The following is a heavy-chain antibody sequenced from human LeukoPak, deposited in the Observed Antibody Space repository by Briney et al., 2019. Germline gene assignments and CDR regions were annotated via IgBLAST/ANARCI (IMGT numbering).Heavy chain of an antibody. J-gene: IGHJ4*02. CDR3: ARGIADPYSFDS. CDR1: GGSISSGGYY. D-gene: IGHD6-13*01. V-gene: IGHV4-31*03. CDR2: IYYSGST. Sequence: SQTLSLTCTVSGGSISSGGYYWSWIRQHPGKGLEWIGYIYYSGSTYYNPSLKSRVTISVDTSKNQFSLKLSSVTAADTAVYYCARGIADPYSFDSWGQGTLVTVSS.